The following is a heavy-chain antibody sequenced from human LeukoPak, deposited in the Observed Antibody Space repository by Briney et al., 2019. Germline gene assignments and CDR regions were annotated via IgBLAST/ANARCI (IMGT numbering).Heavy chain of an antibody. CDR1: GESISSGPTY. CDR3: ARGGRAGSLFAY. CDR2: LYTGGST. D-gene: IGHD6-19*01. V-gene: IGHV4-61*02. Sequence: PSETLSLTCNVSGESISSGPTYWSWIRQSAGRGLEWIGRLYTGGSTNYNPSLKSRVTISVDTSKNQFSLKLSSVTAADTAIYYCARGGRAGSLFAYWGQGTLVTVSS. J-gene: IGHJ4*02.